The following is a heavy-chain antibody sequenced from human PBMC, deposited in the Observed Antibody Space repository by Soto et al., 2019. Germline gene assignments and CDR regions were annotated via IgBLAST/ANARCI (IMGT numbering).Heavy chain of an antibody. Sequence: SETLSLTCTVSGGSISSYYWSWIRQPPGKGLEWIGYIYYSGSTNYNPSLKSRVTISVDTSKNQFSLKLSSVTAADTAVYYCARLYSGSYRGYYYGMAVWGQGTTVTVSS. V-gene: IGHV4-59*08. CDR3: ARLYSGSYRGYYYGMAV. D-gene: IGHD1-26*01. J-gene: IGHJ6*02. CDR2: IYYSGST. CDR1: GGSISSYY.